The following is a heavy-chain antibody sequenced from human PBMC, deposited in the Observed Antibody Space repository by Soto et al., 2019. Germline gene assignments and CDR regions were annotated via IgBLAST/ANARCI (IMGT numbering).Heavy chain of an antibody. D-gene: IGHD5-18*01. CDR2: IYWNDDK. V-gene: IGHV2-5*01. J-gene: IGHJ4*02. CDR3: AHSWIQLRFDY. CDR1: GFSLSTSGVG. Sequence: QITLKESGPTLVKPTQTLTLTCTFSGFSLSTSGVGVGWIRQPPGKALEWLALIYWNDDKRYSPSLKSRLTITQDTSKHQVVLTMTNMDHVDTATYYCAHSWIQLRFDYWGQGTLVTVSS.